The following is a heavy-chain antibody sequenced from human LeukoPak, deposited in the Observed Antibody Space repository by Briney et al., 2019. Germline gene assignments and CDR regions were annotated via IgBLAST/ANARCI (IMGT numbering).Heavy chain of an antibody. V-gene: IGHV4-61*08. D-gene: IGHD6-19*01. J-gene: IGHJ4*02. CDR1: GGSISSGGYY. CDR2: IYYSGST. Sequence: SQTLSLTCTVSGGSISSGGYYWSWIRQHPGKGLEWIGYIYYSGSTNYNPSLKSRVTISVDTSKNQFSLKLSSVTAADTAVYYCARNGAGVAVSPYARGFDYWGQGTLVTVSS. CDR3: ARNGAGVAVSPYARGFDY.